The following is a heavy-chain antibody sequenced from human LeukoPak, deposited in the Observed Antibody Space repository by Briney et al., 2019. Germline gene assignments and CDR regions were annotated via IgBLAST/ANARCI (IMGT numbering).Heavy chain of an antibody. J-gene: IGHJ6*03. Sequence: GGSLRLSCAASGFTFSGSAMHWVRQAPGKGLEWVAVISYDGGNKYYADSVKGRFTISRDNSKTTLYLQMNSLRAEDTAVYYCARDSPYYYGSGSATYYMDVWGKGTTVTISS. CDR1: GFTFSGSA. CDR2: ISYDGGNK. D-gene: IGHD3-10*01. V-gene: IGHV3-30*04. CDR3: ARDSPYYYGSGSATYYMDV.